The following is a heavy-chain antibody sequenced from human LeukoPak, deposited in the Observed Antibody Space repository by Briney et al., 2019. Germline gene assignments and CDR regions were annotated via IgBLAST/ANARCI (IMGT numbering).Heavy chain of an antibody. V-gene: IGHV3-20*01. J-gene: IGHJ6*02. CDR1: GFTFADYG. CDR2: INWNGGNT. D-gene: IGHD1-26*01. Sequence: GGSLRLSCAASGFTFADYGMNWVRQAPGKGLEWVSNINWNGGNTGYADSVKGRFTISRDNAKNSLYLQMNSLRAEDTALYHCARSIVGVDVDTHYYYGMDVWGQGTTVTVSS. CDR3: ARSIVGVDVDTHYYYGMDV.